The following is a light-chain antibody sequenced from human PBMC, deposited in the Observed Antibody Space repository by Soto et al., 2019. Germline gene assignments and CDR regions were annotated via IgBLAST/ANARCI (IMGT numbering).Light chain of an antibody. CDR3: QQYNTWPPRYT. V-gene: IGKV3-15*01. CDR1: QTVKSY. Sequence: EIELTQSPATLSVSPGGRATLSCRASQTVKSYLAWYQQRPGQPPRLLIYGASTRATDIPARFSSSGSGTEFSLTISSLQSEDFAVYYCQQYNTWPPRYTFGQGTKLEIK. J-gene: IGKJ2*01. CDR2: GAS.